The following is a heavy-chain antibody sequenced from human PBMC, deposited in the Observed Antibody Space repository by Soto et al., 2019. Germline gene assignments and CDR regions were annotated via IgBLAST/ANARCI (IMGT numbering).Heavy chain of an antibody. CDR1: GDSVSSGSYY. CDR3: ARLISGRTSFWFDP. Sequence: QVQLQESGPGLVKPSETLSLTCAVSGDSVSSGSYYWSWIRQPPGKGLEWIGYIYFSGSTNYNPSLKRRGPISVDTSKNQFSLRVSSVTAADTAFYYCARLISGRTSFWFDPWGQGTLVTVSS. CDR2: IYFSGST. D-gene: IGHD1-20*01. J-gene: IGHJ5*02. V-gene: IGHV4-61*01.